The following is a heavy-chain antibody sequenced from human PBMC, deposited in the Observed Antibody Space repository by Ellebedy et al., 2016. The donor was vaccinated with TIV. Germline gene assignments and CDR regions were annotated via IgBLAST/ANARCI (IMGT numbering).Heavy chain of an antibody. CDR2: FDPEDGET. J-gene: IGHJ6*02. CDR3: ATDIAGAVAAYYYHGMDV. D-gene: IGHD6-19*01. CDR1: GFTFSYYW. V-gene: IGHV1-24*01. Sequence: GESLKISCTASGFTFSYYWMSWVRQAPGKGLEWMGGFDPEDGETIYAQKFQGRVTMTEDTSTDTAYMELSSLRSEDTAVYYCATDIAGAVAAYYYHGMDVWGQGTTVTVSS.